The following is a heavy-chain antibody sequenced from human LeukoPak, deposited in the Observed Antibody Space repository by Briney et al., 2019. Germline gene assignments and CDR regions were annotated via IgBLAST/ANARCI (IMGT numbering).Heavy chain of an antibody. CDR3: ARSGYDHYYYYYYMDV. Sequence: GGSLRLSCAASGFTFSSYSMNWVRQAPGKGLEWVSYISSSSSTIYYADSVKGRFTISRDNARNSLYLQMNSLRAEDTAVYYCARSGYDHYYYYYYMDVWGKGTTVTVSS. V-gene: IGHV3-48*01. CDR1: GFTFSSYS. CDR2: ISSSSSTI. D-gene: IGHD5-12*01. J-gene: IGHJ6*03.